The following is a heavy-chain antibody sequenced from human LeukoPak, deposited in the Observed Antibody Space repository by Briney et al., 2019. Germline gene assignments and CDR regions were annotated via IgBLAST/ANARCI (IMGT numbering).Heavy chain of an antibody. V-gene: IGHV1-46*01. CDR1: GYTFTACY. Sequence: ASVKVSCKASGYTFTACYMHWVRQAPGQGLEWMGIIDPSGGGTSYAQKFQGRVTSTRDTSTSIVYMELSSLTSEDTAVYYCASLGSGSSPIIDFDYWGQGTLVTVCS. CDR3: ASLGSGSSPIIDFDY. CDR2: IDPSGGGT. J-gene: IGHJ4*02. D-gene: IGHD3-10*01.